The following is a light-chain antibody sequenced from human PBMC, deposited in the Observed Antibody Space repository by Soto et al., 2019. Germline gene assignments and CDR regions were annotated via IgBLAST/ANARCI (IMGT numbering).Light chain of an antibody. CDR2: DAS. Sequence: DVQMTQSPSTLSACVGDRVTITCRASQSIGTSLAWYQQKPGTAPKLLIYDASGLERGVPSRFSGSGSGTEFTLTIRSLQTDDFATYYCQQYNGFSRTFGQGTKVDI. J-gene: IGKJ1*01. V-gene: IGKV1-5*01. CDR3: QQYNGFSRT. CDR1: QSIGTS.